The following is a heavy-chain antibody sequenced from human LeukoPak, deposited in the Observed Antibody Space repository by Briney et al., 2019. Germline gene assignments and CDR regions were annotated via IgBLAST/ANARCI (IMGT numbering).Heavy chain of an antibody. CDR3: ASHYVWGSYRLN. V-gene: IGHV3-21*01. Sequence: GGSLRLSCAASGFTFNTYSMHWVRQAPGKGLEWVSSISGSSSYIYYADSVKGRFTISRDNAKNSLFLQMNSLRAEDTAVYYCASHYVWGSYRLNWGQGTLVTVSS. J-gene: IGHJ4*02. CDR2: ISGSSSYI. CDR1: GFTFNTYS. D-gene: IGHD3-16*02.